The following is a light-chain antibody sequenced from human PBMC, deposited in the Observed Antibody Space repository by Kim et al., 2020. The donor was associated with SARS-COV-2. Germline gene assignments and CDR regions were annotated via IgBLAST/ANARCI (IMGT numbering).Light chain of an antibody. CDR2: KDS. V-gene: IGLV3-27*01. J-gene: IGLJ2*01. Sequence: VSPRQTARITCSGDVMAKKYARWFQQKPGQAPVLVIYKDSERPSGIPERFSGSSSGTTVTLTISGAQVEDEADYYCYSAADNNLVVFGGGTQLTVL. CDR1: VMAKKY. CDR3: YSAADNNLVV.